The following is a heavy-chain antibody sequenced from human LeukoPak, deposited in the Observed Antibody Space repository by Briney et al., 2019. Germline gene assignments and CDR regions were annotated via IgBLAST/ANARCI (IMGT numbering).Heavy chain of an antibody. J-gene: IGHJ4*02. CDR1: GGSISSGGYS. D-gene: IGHD4-17*01. CDR2: IYHSGST. CDR3: ASYYGDYYYFDY. V-gene: IGHV4-30-2*01. Sequence: SETLSLTCAVSGGSISSGGYSWSWIRQPPGKGLEWIGYIYHSGSTYYNPSLKSRVNISVDRSKKQFSLKLRSVTAADTAVYYCASYYGDYYYFDYWGQGTLVTVSS.